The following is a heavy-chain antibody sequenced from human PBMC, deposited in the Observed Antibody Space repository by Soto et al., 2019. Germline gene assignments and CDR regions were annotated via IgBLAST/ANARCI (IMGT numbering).Heavy chain of an antibody. CDR2: IIPIFGTA. V-gene: IGHV1-69*13. CDR3: ARGVIAAANHVRFDY. D-gene: IGHD6-13*01. Sequence: SVKVSCKASGGTFSSYAISWVRQAPGQGLEWMGGIIPIFGTANYAQKFQGRVTITADESTSTAYMELSSLRSEDTAVYYCARGVIAAANHVRFDYWGQGTLVTVSS. CDR1: GGTFSSYA. J-gene: IGHJ4*02.